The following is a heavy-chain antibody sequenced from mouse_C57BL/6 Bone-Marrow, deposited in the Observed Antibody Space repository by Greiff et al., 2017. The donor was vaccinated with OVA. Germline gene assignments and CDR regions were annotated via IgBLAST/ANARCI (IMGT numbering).Heavy chain of an antibody. Sequence: QVKLQQSGPELVKPGASVKISCKASGYAFSSSWMNWVKQRPGRGLEWLGRIYPGDGDTNYNGKFKGKATMTADKASSTAYMQLSSLTSDDAAVYFCASERYVDYWGQGTTRTVSS. CDR2: IYPGDGDT. CDR3: ASERYVDY. CDR1: GYAFSSSW. V-gene: IGHV1-82*01. J-gene: IGHJ2*01.